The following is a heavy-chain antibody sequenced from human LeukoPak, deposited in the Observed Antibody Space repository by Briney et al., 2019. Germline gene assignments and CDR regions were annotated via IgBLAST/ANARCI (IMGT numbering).Heavy chain of an antibody. J-gene: IGHJ3*02. V-gene: IGHV3-11*01. Sequence: GGSLRLSCAASGFTFSDYYMSWIRQAPGKGLEWVSYISSSGSTIYYADSVKGRFTISRDNAKNSLYLQMNSLRAEDTAVYYCAKDHGLGSGWYDAFDIWGQGTMVTVSS. CDR2: ISSSGSTI. D-gene: IGHD6-19*01. CDR1: GFTFSDYY. CDR3: AKDHGLGSGWYDAFDI.